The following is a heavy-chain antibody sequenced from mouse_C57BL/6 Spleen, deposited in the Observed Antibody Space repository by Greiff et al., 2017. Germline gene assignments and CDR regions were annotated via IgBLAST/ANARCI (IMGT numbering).Heavy chain of an antibody. CDR1: GFTFTDYG. CDR3: ARVIGDMDY. CDR2: ISSGSSTI. J-gene: IGHJ4*01. Sequence: EVKLMESGGGLVKPGGSLKLSCAASGFTFTDYGMHWVRQAPEKGLEWVAYISSGSSTIYYADTVKGRFTISRDNAKNTLFLQMTSLRSEDSAMYYCARVIGDMDYWGKGTTVTVSS. V-gene: IGHV5-17*01. D-gene: IGHD1-2*01.